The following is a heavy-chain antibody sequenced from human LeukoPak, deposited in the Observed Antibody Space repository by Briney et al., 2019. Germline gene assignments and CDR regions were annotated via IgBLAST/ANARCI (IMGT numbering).Heavy chain of an antibody. V-gene: IGHV3-7*01. CDR2: IKQDGSEK. Sequence: GGSLRLFCAASGFTFSSYWMSWVRQAPGKGLEWVANIKQDGSEKYYVDSVKGRFTISRDNAKNSLYLQMNSLRAEDTAVYYCARGVPTGIDYFDYWGQGTLVTVSS. CDR3: ARGVPTGIDYFDY. CDR1: GFTFSSYW. D-gene: IGHD1-1*01. J-gene: IGHJ4*02.